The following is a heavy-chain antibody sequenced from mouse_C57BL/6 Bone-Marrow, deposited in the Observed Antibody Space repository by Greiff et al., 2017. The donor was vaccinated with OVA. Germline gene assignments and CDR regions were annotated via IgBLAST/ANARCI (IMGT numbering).Heavy chain of an antibody. D-gene: IGHD1-1*01. CDR1: GFTFSDYY. Sequence: EVNVVESGGGLVQPGGSLKLSCAASGFTFSDYYMYWVRQTPEKRLEWVAYISNGGGSTYYPDTVKGRFTISRDNAKNTLYLQMSRLKSEDTAMYYCARHGYGSSYWYFDVWGTGTTVTVSS. V-gene: IGHV5-12*01. J-gene: IGHJ1*03. CDR3: ARHGYGSSYWYFDV. CDR2: ISNGGGST.